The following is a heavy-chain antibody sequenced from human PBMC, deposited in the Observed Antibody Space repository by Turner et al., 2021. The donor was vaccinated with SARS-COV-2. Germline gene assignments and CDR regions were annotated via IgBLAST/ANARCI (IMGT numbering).Heavy chain of an antibody. D-gene: IGHD4-17*01. CDR2: IWYDGSNK. V-gene: IGHV3-33*01. CDR1: GFTFSSYG. CDR3: ARGAHGDYEDAFDI. Sequence: QVQLVESGGGVVQPGRSLRLSCAASGFTFSSYGMHWDRQAPGKGLEWVAVIWYDGSNKFYADSVKGRFTISRDNSKNTLYLQMNSLRAEDTAVYYCARGAHGDYEDAFDIWGQGTLVTISS. J-gene: IGHJ3*02.